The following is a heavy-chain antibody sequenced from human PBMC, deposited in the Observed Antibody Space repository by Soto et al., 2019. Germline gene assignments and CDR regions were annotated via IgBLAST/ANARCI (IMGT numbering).Heavy chain of an antibody. D-gene: IGHD6-19*01. CDR1: GFNFKSYD. Sequence: GGYLRLSCAASGFNFKSYDMFWVRQAPGKGPEWVSFVSTSGGRTEYADFVRGRFTISRDNAENTLSLQMNSLAVDDTAVYYCVRKGYETGWYSDQWGQGTLVTVSS. V-gene: IGHV3-23*01. J-gene: IGHJ4*02. CDR3: VRKGYETGWYSDQ. CDR2: VSTSGGRT.